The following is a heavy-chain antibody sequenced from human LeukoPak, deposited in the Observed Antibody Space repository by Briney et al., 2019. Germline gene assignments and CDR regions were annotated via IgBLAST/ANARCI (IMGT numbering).Heavy chain of an antibody. CDR2: ISYDGSNK. V-gene: IGHV3-30*03. Sequence: GRSLRLSCAASGFTFSSYGMHWVRQAPRKGLEWVAVISYDGSNKYYADSVKGRFAITRDNSKNTLYLQMNSLRAEDTAVYYCARAVKWGYSSSWYDYWGQGTLVTVSS. CDR1: GFTFSSYG. D-gene: IGHD6-13*01. J-gene: IGHJ4*02. CDR3: ARAVKWGYSSSWYDY.